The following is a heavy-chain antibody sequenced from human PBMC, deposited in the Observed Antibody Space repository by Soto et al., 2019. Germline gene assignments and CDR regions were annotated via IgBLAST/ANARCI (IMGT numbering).Heavy chain of an antibody. CDR2: IYYSGST. Sequence: QSQTLSLTCTVSGGSISSGGYYWRWIRQHPGKGLEWIGYIYYSGSTYYNPSLKSRVTISVDTSKNQFSLKLSSVTAADTAVYYCARDGLWREGMDVWGQGTTVTVSS. V-gene: IGHV4-31*03. D-gene: IGHD3-10*01. J-gene: IGHJ6*02. CDR3: ARDGLWREGMDV. CDR1: GGSISSGGYY.